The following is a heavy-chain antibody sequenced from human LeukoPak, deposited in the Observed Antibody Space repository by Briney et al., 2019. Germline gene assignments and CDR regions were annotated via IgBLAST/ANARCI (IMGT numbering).Heavy chain of an antibody. D-gene: IGHD1-26*01. J-gene: IGHJ4*02. CDR3: ARWCGSYYAFDY. Sequence: SQTLSLTCTVSGGSISSGGYYWSWIRQHPGKGLEWIGYIYYSGSTYHNPSLKSRVTISVDTSKNQFSLKLSSVTAADTAVYYCARWCGSYYAFDYWGQGTLVTVSS. CDR2: IYYSGST. V-gene: IGHV4-31*03. CDR1: GGSISSGGYY.